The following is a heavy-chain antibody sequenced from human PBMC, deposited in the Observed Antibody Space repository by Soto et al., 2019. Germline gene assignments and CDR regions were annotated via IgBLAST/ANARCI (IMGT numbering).Heavy chain of an antibody. J-gene: IGHJ6*03. V-gene: IGHV3-74*01. CDR3: ARGSRGYYYMDV. Sequence: EVQLVESGGDLVQPGGSLRLSCVASGFTFSSYWIHWVRQAPGKGLAWVSRSNGDGGTTNYADSVKGRLTISRDNAKNTVYLQVNSLGAEDTAVYYCARGSRGYYYMDVWGRGTPLTV. CDR2: SNGDGGTT. CDR1: GFTFSSYW.